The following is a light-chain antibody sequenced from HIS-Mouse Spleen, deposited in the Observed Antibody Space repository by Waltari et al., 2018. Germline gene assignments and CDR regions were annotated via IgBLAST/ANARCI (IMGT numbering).Light chain of an antibody. CDR2: EGS. CDR3: CSYAGSSTSVV. Sequence: QSALTQPASVPESPGQSLSLSCTGTSSDVASCNLLSWSHQHPGKAPKLMFYEGSKRPSGVSNRCSGSKSGNTASLTISGLQAEDEADYYCCSYAGSSTSVVFGGGTKLTVL. V-gene: IGLV2-23*01. J-gene: IGLJ2*01. CDR1: SSDVASCNL.